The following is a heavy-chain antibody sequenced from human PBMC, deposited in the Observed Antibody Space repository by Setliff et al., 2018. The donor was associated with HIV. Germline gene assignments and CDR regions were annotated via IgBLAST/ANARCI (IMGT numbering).Heavy chain of an antibody. CDR2: IYHSGST. V-gene: IGHV4-38-2*01. J-gene: IGHJ4*02. Sequence: PSETLSLTCAVSGYSISSGYYWGWIRQPPGKGLEWIGSIYHSGSTYYNPSLKSRVTISVDTSKNQFSLKLSSVTAADTAVYYCARSPTNTYYNFWSGYSYFDYWGQGTLVTVSS. CDR3: ARSPTNTYYNFWSGYSYFDY. CDR1: GYSISSGYY. D-gene: IGHD3-3*01.